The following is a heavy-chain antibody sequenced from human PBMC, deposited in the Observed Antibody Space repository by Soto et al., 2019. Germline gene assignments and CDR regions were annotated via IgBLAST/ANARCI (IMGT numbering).Heavy chain of an antibody. D-gene: IGHD5-12*01. CDR1: GFTFSSYS. CDR3: ARDRRGYSGYDSKFDY. CDR2: ISSSSSYI. J-gene: IGHJ4*02. V-gene: IGHV3-21*01. Sequence: GGSLRLSCAASGFTFSSYSVNWVRQAPGKGLEWVSSISSSSSYIYYADSVKGRFTISRDNAKNSLYLQMNSLRAEDTAVYYCARDRRGYSGYDSKFDYWGQGTLVTVSS.